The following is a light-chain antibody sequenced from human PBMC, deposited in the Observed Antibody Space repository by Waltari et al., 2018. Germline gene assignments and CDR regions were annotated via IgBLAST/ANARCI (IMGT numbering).Light chain of an antibody. V-gene: IGKV1-5*03. Sequence: DIQMTQSPSTLSASVGDRVTITCRVSQSISSWLAWYQQKPGKAPKLLIYKASSLESGVPSRFSGSGSGTEFTLTISSLQPDDFATYHCQQYKSYWTFGQGTKVEIK. CDR3: QQYKSYWT. CDR1: QSISSW. CDR2: KAS. J-gene: IGKJ1*01.